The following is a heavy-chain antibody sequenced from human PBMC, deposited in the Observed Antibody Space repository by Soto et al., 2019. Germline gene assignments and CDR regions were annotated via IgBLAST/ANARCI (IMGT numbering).Heavy chain of an antibody. V-gene: IGHV4-34*01. CDR3: ARGLISGSHYSGGWYYFDS. CDR1: GGSFSGYI. D-gene: IGHD1-26*01. J-gene: IGHJ4*02. CDR2: INHSGSA. Sequence: SETLSLTCDVYGGSFSGYIRTWIRQTPGKGLQWIGQINHSGSANYNPSLKSRVTISVHTSKSQFSLELSSVTAADTAVYYCARGLISGSHYSGGWYYFDSWGQGTQVTVSS.